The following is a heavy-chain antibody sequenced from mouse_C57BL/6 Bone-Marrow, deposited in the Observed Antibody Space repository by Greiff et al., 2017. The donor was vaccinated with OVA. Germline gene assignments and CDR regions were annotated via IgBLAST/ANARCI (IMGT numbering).Heavy chain of an antibody. CDR1: GYTFTSYW. V-gene: IGHV1-55*01. CDR2: IYPGSGST. J-gene: IGHJ2*01. D-gene: IGHD3-1*01. Sequence: QVQLQQPGAELVKPGASVKMSCKASGYTFTSYWITWVKQRPGQGLEWIGDIYPGSGSTNYNEKFKGKATLTADKSSSTAYMGLRSLTSEDSAVYFCARRGLYGYWGQGTTLTVSS. CDR3: ARRGLYGY.